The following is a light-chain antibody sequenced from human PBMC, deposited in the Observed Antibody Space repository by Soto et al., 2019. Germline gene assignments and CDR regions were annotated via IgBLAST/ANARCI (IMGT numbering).Light chain of an antibody. CDR3: QQYNKWPPYT. CDR1: QSVSSN. J-gene: IGKJ2*01. V-gene: IGKV3-15*01. Sequence: EIVMTQSPANLSVSPGERATLSSRASQSVSSNLAWYQQKPGQGPRLLIYGASTRATSIPARFSGSGSGTEFTLTINSLQSEDFAVYYCQQYNKWPPYTFGQGTKLEI. CDR2: GAS.